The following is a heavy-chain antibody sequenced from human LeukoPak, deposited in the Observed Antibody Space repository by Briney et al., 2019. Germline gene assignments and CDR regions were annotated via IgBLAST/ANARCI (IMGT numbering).Heavy chain of an antibody. J-gene: IGHJ4*02. V-gene: IGHV3-66*01. Sequence: GGSLRLSCEASGFTFRSYSMSWVRQAPGKGLEWVSVIYSGGTTYYADSVKGRFTISRDNAKNSLYLQMNSLRAEDTAVYYCARATVTKLGGYWGQGTLVTVSS. CDR1: GFTFRSYS. CDR3: ARATVTKLGGY. CDR2: IYSGGTT. D-gene: IGHD4-17*01.